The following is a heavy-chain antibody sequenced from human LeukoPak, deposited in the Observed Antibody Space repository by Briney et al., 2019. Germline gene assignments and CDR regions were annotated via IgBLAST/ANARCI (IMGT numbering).Heavy chain of an antibody. CDR2: IYYSGST. J-gene: IGHJ6*03. Sequence: SETLSLTCTVSGGSISSSSYYWGWIRQPPGKGLEWIGSIYYSGSTYYNPSLKSRVTISVDTSKNQFSLKLSSVTAADTAVYYCASPGRYSGGWYEGYYYYYYMDVWGKGTTVTVSS. CDR1: GGSISSSSYY. D-gene: IGHD6-19*01. CDR3: ASPGRYSGGWYEGYYYYYYMDV. V-gene: IGHV4-39*01.